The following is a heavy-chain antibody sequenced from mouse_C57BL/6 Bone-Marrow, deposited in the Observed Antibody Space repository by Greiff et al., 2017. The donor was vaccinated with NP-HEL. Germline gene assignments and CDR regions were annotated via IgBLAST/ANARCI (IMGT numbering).Heavy chain of an antibody. Sequence: VQLHQSGAELVKPGASVKLSCTASGFNIKDYYMHWVKQRTEQGLEWIGRIDPEDGETKYVPKFQGKATITADTSSNTAYLQLSSLTSEDTAVYYCARYFYYYGSSYDYFDYGGKGTTLTVSS. J-gene: IGHJ2*01. D-gene: IGHD1-1*01. CDR2: IDPEDGET. CDR3: ARYFYYYGSSYDYFDY. V-gene: IGHV14-2*01. CDR1: GFNIKDYY.